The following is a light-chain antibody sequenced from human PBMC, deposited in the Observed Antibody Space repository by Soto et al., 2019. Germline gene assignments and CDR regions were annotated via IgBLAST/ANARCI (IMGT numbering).Light chain of an antibody. J-gene: IGLJ1*01. CDR2: YDS. CDR1: NIGSKS. V-gene: IGLV3-21*04. CDR3: QVWDSSSDHPYV. Sequence: SYELTQPPSVSVAPGKTARITSGGNNIGSKSVHWYQQKPGQAPVLVIYYDSDRPSGIPERFSGSNSGNTATLTISRVEARHEADYYCQVWDSSSDHPYVFGTGTKLTVL.